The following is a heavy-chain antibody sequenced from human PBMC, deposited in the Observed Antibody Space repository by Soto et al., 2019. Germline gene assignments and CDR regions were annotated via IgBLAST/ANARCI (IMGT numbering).Heavy chain of an antibody. J-gene: IGHJ6*02. CDR2: INHSGST. Sequence: SETLSLTCAVYGGSFSCYYWSWIRQPPGKGMEWIGEINHSGSTNYNPTLKSRGGRSVDTSKNRVSLKMSSVTATDTAVYYCARNRPRGLRYXDWPPKENLYYYYGMDVWGQGTTVTVSS. CDR1: GGSFSCYY. CDR3: ARNRPRGLRYXDWPPKENLYYYYGMDV. V-gene: IGHV4-34*01. D-gene: IGHD3-9*01.